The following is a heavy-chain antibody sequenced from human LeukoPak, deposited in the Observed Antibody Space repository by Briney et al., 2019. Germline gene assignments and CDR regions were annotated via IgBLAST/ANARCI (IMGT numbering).Heavy chain of an antibody. Sequence: GGSLRLSCAASGFTFSSYSMNWVRQAPGKGLEWVSSISSSSSYIYYADSVKGRFTISRDNAKNSLYLQMNSLRAEDTAVYYCARVPVYSSSWYGTDYWGQGTLVTVSS. D-gene: IGHD6-13*01. CDR1: GFTFSSYS. J-gene: IGHJ4*02. CDR3: ARVPVYSSSWYGTDY. CDR2: ISSSSSYI. V-gene: IGHV3-21*01.